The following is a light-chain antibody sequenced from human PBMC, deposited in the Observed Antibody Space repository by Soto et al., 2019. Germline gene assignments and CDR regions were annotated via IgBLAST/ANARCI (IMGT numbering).Light chain of an antibody. CDR2: LGS. Sequence: DIVMTQSPLSLPVTPGEPASISCRSSQSLLHSNGYNYLDWYLQKPGQSPQVLIYLGSNRASGVPDRVSGSGSGTDFTLKISRVEAEDVGVYYCMQALQTSFTFGPGTKVYIK. CDR1: QSLLHSNGYNY. J-gene: IGKJ3*01. V-gene: IGKV2-28*01. CDR3: MQALQTSFT.